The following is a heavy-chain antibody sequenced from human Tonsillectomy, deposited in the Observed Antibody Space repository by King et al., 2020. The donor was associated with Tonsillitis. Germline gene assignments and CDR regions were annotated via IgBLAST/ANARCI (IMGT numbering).Heavy chain of an antibody. CDR3: ARVRTCPSSSCFYFDY. CDR1: GFTFSDHY. D-gene: IGHD2-2*01. Sequence: QLVQSGGGLVQPGGSLRLSCAASGFTFSDHYIDWVCQAPGKGLDWVGLSRNKAKSYTTQYAASVKGRFTISRDDSTNSVYLQMNSLKTEDTAVYHCARVRTCPSSSCFYFDYWGPGTLVTVSS. J-gene: IGHJ4*02. V-gene: IGHV3-72*01. CDR2: SRNKAKSYTT.